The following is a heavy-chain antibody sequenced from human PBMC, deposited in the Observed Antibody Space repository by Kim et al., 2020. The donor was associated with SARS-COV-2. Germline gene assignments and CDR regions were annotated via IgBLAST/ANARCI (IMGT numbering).Heavy chain of an antibody. CDR1: GYTFTDSY. D-gene: IGHD2-15*01. J-gene: IGHJ3*01. CDR3: APSIGYCSGGFCQN. V-gene: IGHV1-2*02. CDR2: INPNSGGT. Sequence: ASVKVSCKSSGYTFTDSYIHWVRQAPGQGLEWMGWINPNSGGTNYAQKFQGRVTMTRDTSISTAYMELSRLSSDDTAVYYFAPSIGYCSGGFCQNWGQGT.